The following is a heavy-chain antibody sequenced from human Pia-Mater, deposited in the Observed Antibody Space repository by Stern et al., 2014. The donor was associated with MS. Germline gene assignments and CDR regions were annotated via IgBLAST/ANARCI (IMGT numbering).Heavy chain of an antibody. V-gene: IGHV1-69*06. J-gene: IGHJ6*01. CDR1: GDTFTDYA. CDR2: ITPIFNSA. Sequence: VQLLESGAEVKKPGSSVKVSCKASGDTFTDYAISWVRQAPGQGPEGMGGITPIFNSADYAQKFQGRLTITADKSRSTAYMELSSLTSEDTAVYYCAREVGSLAMDVWGQGTTVIVSS. D-gene: IGHD1-1*01. CDR3: AREVGSLAMDV.